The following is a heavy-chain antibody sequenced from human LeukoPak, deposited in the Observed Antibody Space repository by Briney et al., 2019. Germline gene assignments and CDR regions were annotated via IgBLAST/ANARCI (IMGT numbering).Heavy chain of an antibody. Sequence: GTSVKVSCKTSGYSFTSHNINWVRQATGQGLEWMGWVSPSSGNTAYAQKFQGRVTMTRDTSISTAYMELSGLTSEDTAVYYCARGHPGYASGWPDYWGQGTLVTVSS. J-gene: IGHJ4*02. D-gene: IGHD6-19*01. CDR2: VSPSSGNT. V-gene: IGHV1-8*01. CDR1: GYSFTSHN. CDR3: ARGHPGYASGWPDY.